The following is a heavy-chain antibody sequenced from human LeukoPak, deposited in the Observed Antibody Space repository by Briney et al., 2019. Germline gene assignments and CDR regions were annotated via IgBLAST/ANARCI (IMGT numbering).Heavy chain of an antibody. CDR3: ARAVWGSYYRYFDY. CDR1: GYTFTSYG. CDR2: MSAYNGNT. Sequence: ASVKLSCKASGYTFTSYGISWVRQAPGQGLEWMGWMSAYNGNTNYAQKLQGRVTMTTDTFTSTAYMELRSLRSDDTAVYYCARAVWGSYYRYFDYWGQGTLVTVSS. D-gene: IGHD1-26*01. J-gene: IGHJ4*02. V-gene: IGHV1-18*01.